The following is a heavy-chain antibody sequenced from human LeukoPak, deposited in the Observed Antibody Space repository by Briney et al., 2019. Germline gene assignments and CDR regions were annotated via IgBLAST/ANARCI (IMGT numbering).Heavy chain of an antibody. Sequence: AGGSLRLSCAASGFAFSEYPMNWVRQAPGKGREWVSNIRGSRSAKNYADSGKGRFTISRDNAKNSLYLEMSSLRAEDTAVYYCARDRDWSFDYWGQGTLVTVSS. CDR3: ARDRDWSFDY. CDR2: IRGSRSAK. CDR1: GFAFSEYP. J-gene: IGHJ4*02. V-gene: IGHV3-48*04. D-gene: IGHD3-9*01.